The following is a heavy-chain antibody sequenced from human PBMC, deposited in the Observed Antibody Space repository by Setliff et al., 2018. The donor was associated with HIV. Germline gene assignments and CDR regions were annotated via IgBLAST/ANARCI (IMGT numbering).Heavy chain of an antibody. CDR1: GFTVSSYW. J-gene: IGHJ3*02. Sequence: GGSLRLSCEASGFTVSSYWMHWVRQAPGKGLVWVSRINNDGSSSTYADSVKGRFTISKDIAKNTLNLQMNSLRAEDTAIYYCVGPFGYNGFYIWGQGTMVTVSS. D-gene: IGHD6-25*01. V-gene: IGHV3-74*01. CDR2: INNDGSSS. CDR3: VGPFGYNGFYI.